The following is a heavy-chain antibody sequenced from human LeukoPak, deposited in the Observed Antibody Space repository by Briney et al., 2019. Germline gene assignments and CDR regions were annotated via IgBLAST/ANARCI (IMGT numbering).Heavy chain of an antibody. V-gene: IGHV1-69*13. D-gene: IGHD3-10*01. CDR1: GDTFSSYA. CDR2: IIPVFGTT. CDR3: ARGMVRAMEWGNYYNGMDV. Sequence: ASVKVSCKTSGDTFSSYAITWVRQAPGQGLEWMGGIIPVFGTTNYAQNLEGRVTITADESTSTAYLELSSLRSEDTAVFYCARGMVRAMEWGNYYNGMDVWGQGTTVTVSS. J-gene: IGHJ6*02.